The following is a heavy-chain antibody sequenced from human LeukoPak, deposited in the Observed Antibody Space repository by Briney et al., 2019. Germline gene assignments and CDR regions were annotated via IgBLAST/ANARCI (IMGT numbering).Heavy chain of an antibody. V-gene: IGHV3-23*01. CDR1: GLTFNSYA. D-gene: IGHD5-12*01. J-gene: IGHJ3*02. Sequence: PGRSLRLSCAAYGLTFNSYAMSWVRQAPGKGLEWVSAISGSGGSTYYADSVKGRFTISRDNAKNSLYLQMNSLRGEDTAVYYCTRDSGYNAFDIWGQGTMVTVSS. CDR3: TRDSGYNAFDI. CDR2: ISGSGGST.